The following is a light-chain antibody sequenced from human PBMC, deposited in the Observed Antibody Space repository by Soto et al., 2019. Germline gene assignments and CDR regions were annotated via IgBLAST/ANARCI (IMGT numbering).Light chain of an antibody. CDR2: DAS. Sequence: EIVLTQYPATLSLSPGESATLSCRASQSVSSYLAWYQQKPGQAPRLLIYDASNRATGIQASFSGSGSGTEFTLTIRSLEPEDFAVYYCKQYGSSGTCGQGTKVDIK. CDR1: QSVSSY. V-gene: IGKV3-11*01. CDR3: KQYGSSGT. J-gene: IGKJ1*01.